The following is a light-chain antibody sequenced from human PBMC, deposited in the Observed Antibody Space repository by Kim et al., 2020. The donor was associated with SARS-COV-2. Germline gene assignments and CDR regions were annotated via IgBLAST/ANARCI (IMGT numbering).Light chain of an antibody. V-gene: IGLV2-11*01. J-gene: IGLJ2*01. CDR1: RSDVGAYNY. Sequence: QSALTQPRSVSGSPGQSVTMSCTGTRSDVGAYNYVSWYQQHPGKAPKVVIYDVTNRPSGVPDRFSGSKSGNTASLTISGLQAEAEADYYCCSFAGNSVIFGGGTQLTVL. CDR2: DVT. CDR3: CSFAGNSVI.